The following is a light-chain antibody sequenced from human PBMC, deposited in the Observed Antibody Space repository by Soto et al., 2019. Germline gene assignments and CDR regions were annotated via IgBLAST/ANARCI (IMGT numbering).Light chain of an antibody. CDR3: SSYAGGNNWV. V-gene: IGLV2-8*01. CDR2: DVN. CDR1: SSDVGAHNY. Sequence: QSVRTQPPSASGSPGQSLTISCTGTSSDVGAHNYVSWYQQNPGKAPKLMLYDVNKRPSGVPDRFSGSKSGNTASLTVSGLQAEDEADYYCSSYAGGNNWVFGGGTKVTVL. J-gene: IGLJ3*02.